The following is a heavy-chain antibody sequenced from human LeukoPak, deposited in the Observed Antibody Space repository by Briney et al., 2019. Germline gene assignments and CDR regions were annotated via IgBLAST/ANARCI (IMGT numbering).Heavy chain of an antibody. D-gene: IGHD6-6*01. Sequence: PGRSLRLSCAASGFTFSSYAMHWVRQAPGKGLEWVAVISYDGSNKYYADSVKGRFTISRDNAKNSLFLQMNSLRAEDTAVYYCATYSTSTAFDYWGQGALVTVSS. CDR2: ISYDGSNK. CDR1: GFTFSSYA. CDR3: ATYSTSTAFDY. V-gene: IGHV3-30*04. J-gene: IGHJ4*02.